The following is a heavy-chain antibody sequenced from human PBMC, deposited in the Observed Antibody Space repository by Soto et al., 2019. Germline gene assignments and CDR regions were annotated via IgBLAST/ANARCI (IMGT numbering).Heavy chain of an antibody. CDR3: ARGVLL. CDR1: GGSISSGGYC. J-gene: IGHJ1*01. V-gene: IGHV4-31*03. Sequence: SETLSLTCTVSGGSISSGGYCWSWIRQHPGKGLEWIGCISNSGSTCYNSSLKSRVTISVDTSENQFSLKLTSVTDADTAFYYCARGVLLWGQGTLVTVSS. CDR2: ISNSGST.